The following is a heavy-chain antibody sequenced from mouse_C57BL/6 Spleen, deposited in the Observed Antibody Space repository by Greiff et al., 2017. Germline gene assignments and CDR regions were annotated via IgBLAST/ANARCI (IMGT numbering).Heavy chain of an antibody. D-gene: IGHD1-1*01. CDR3: ARSLTTVSRGWYFDV. CDR1: GYTFTDYY. J-gene: IGHJ1*03. V-gene: IGHV1-26*01. CDR2: INPNNGGT. Sequence: EVQLQQSGPELVKPGASVKISCKASGYTFTDYYMHWVKQSHGKSLEWIGDINPNNGGTSYNQKFKGKATLTVDKSSSTAYMELRSLTSEDSAVYYCARSLTTVSRGWYFDVWGTGTTVTVSA.